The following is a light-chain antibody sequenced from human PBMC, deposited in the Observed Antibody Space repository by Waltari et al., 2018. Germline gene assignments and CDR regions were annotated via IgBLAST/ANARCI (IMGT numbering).Light chain of an antibody. CDR2: EDD. CDR1: ERVSNS. J-gene: IGKJ2*01. CDR3: LQRTDWPPVYT. V-gene: IGKV3-11*01. Sequence: EMVLTQSPATLSLSPGERAILSCRASERVSNSLTWYQQKPGQTPRLLIYEDDKRAAGIPARFSGSGSGTDFTLTISSLEPEDFAVYYCLQRTDWPPVYTFGQGTNLEIK.